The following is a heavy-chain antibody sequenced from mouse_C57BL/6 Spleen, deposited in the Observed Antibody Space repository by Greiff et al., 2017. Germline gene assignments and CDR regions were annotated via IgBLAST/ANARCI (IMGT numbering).Heavy chain of an antibody. J-gene: IGHJ3*01. Sequence: EVKLVESGGGLVKPGGSLKLSCAASGFTFSSYTMSWVRQTPEKRLEWVATISGGGGNTYYPDSVKGRFTISRDNAKNTLYLQMSSLRSEDTALYYCARQANWDREAWFAYWGQGTLVTVSA. CDR2: ISGGGGNT. CDR1: GFTFSSYT. V-gene: IGHV5-9*01. D-gene: IGHD4-1*01. CDR3: ARQANWDREAWFAY.